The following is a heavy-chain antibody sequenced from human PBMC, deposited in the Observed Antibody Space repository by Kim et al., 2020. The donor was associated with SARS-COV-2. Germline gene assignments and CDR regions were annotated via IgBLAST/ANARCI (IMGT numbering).Heavy chain of an antibody. CDR1: GFTFSSYG. V-gene: IGHV3-33*08. D-gene: IGHD6-25*01. J-gene: IGHJ1*01. CDR3: VRGGCSDVWN. CDR2: ISYDDGSK. Sequence: GGSLRLSCAASGFTFSSYGMHWVRQAPGKGLEWVSFISYDDGSKYYADSVKGRFTVSRDDAKNTLYLQMNSLRAEDTAVYYCVRGGCSDVWNSGQDT.